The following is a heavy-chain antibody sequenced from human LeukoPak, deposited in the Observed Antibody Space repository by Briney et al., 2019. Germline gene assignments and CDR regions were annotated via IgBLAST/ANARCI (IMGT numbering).Heavy chain of an antibody. J-gene: IGHJ5*02. Sequence: PSGTLSLTCAVSSGSISSSNWWSWVRQPPGKGLEWIGEIYHSGSTNYNPSLKSRVTISVDKSKNQFSLKLSSVTAADTAVYYCARIPHTNYDYVWGSYRPSGDNWFDPWGQGTLVTVSS. CDR2: IYHSGST. V-gene: IGHV4-4*02. CDR1: SGSISSSNW. CDR3: ARIPHTNYDYVWGSYRPSGDNWFDP. D-gene: IGHD3-16*02.